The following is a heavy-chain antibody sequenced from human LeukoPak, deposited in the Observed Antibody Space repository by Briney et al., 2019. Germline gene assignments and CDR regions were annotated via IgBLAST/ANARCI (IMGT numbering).Heavy chain of an antibody. CDR1: GGSFSGYY. CDR2: INHSGST. V-gene: IGHV4-34*01. Sequence: SETLSLTCAVYGGSFSGYYWSWIRQPPGKGLEWIGEINHSGSTNYNPSLKSRVTISVDTSKNQFSLKLSSVTAADTAVYYCARVVVRGDHLGGDGYWFDPWGQGTLVTVSS. D-gene: IGHD3-10*01. CDR3: ARVVVRGDHLGGDGYWFDP. J-gene: IGHJ5*02.